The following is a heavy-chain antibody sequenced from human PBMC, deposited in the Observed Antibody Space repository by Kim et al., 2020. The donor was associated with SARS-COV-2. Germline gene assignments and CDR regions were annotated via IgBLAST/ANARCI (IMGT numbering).Heavy chain of an antibody. CDR3: AKDLLSSRSSGSKGYFDY. J-gene: IGHJ4*02. Sequence: GGSLRLSCAASGFTFSSYAMSWVRQAPGKGLEWVSAISGSGGSTYYADSVKGRFTISRDNSKNTLYLQMNSLRAEDTAVYYCAKDLLSSRSSGSKGYFDYWGQGTLVTVSS. D-gene: IGHD6-19*01. CDR1: GFTFSSYA. V-gene: IGHV3-23*01. CDR2: ISGSGGST.